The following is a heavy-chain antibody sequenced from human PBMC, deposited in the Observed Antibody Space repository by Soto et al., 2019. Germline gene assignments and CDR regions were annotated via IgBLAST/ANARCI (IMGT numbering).Heavy chain of an antibody. CDR1: GFTFSDYG. CDR2: VRRKANGGTT. V-gene: IGHV3-49*03. CDR3: TRIGDYSEGGP. J-gene: IGHJ5*02. Sequence: QAGGSLRLSCTASGFTFSDYGMSWSRQAPGKGLEWLGFVRRKANGGTTEYAASVKGRFTISRDDSKSIAYLQMDSLKTDDTAVYYCTRIGDYSEGGPWGQGTLVTVSS. D-gene: IGHD1-26*01.